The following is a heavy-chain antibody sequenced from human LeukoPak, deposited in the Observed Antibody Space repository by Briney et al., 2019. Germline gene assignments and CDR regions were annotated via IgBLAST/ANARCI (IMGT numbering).Heavy chain of an antibody. CDR3: ARVEYSSGFYYYYGMDV. J-gene: IGHJ6*02. CDR1: GGSFSGYY. D-gene: IGHD6-19*01. CDR2: IYYSGST. V-gene: IGHV4-59*01. Sequence: PSETLSLTCAVYGGSFSGYYWSWIRQPPGKGLEWIGYIYYSGSTNYNPSLKSRVTISVDTSKNQFSLKLSSVTAADTAVYYCARVEYSSGFYYYYGMDVWGQGTTVTVSS.